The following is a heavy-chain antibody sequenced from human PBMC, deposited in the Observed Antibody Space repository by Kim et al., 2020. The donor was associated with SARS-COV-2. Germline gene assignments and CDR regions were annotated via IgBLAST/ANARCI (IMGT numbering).Heavy chain of an antibody. Sequence: GGSLRLSCAASGFTFSNYAMSWVRQAPGKGLEWVSVISGGGGNTYYADSVKGRFTISRDNSKDTLYLQVNSLRAEDTAVYFCARGHEYGSSSKYSYYAMDVWGQGTTVTVSS. D-gene: IGHD6-6*01. CDR3: ARGHEYGSSSKYSYYAMDV. CDR1: GFTFSNYA. J-gene: IGHJ6*02. CDR2: ISGGGGNT. V-gene: IGHV3-23*01.